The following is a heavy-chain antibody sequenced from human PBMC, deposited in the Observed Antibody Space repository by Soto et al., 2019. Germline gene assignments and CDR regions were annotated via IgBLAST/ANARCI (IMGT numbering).Heavy chain of an antibody. J-gene: IGHJ1*01. V-gene: IGHV3-30*03. CDR2: ISYDGSNK. CDR3: ASNVGYYDSSRPRYFQH. Sequence: QVQLVESGGGVVQPGRSLRLSCAASGFTFSSYGMHWVRQAPGKGLEWVAVISYDGSNKYYADSVKGRFTISRDNSKNTLYLKRDRLRAEDTAVYYCASNVGYYDSSRPRYFQHWGQGALVTVSS. CDR1: GFTFSSYG. D-gene: IGHD3-22*01.